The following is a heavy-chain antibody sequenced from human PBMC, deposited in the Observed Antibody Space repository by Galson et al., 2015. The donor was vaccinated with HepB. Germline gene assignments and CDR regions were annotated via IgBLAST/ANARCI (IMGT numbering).Heavy chain of an antibody. CDR1: RFTFSTYW. CDR2: ITADGTIK. D-gene: IGHD6-19*01. J-gene: IGHJ4*02. V-gene: IGHV3-7*03. Sequence: SLRLSCAASRFTFSTYWMHWVRQAPGKGLEWVARITADGTIKGYVDSVKGRFTISRDNAKNSLSLQMNSLRVEDTAVYYCARDRDGGWSYDCWGQGTLVTASS. CDR3: ARDRDGGWSYDC.